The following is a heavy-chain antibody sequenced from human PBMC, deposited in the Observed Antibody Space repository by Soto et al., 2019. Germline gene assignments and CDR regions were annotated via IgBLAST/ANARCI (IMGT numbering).Heavy chain of an antibody. J-gene: IGHJ3*02. V-gene: IGHV4-39*01. CDR1: GGSISSSSYY. D-gene: IGHD3-22*01. Sequence: QLQLQESGPGLAKPSETLSLTCTVSGGSISSSSYYWGWIRQPPGKGLEWIGSIYYSGSTYYNPSLKSRVTISVDTSKNQFSLKLSSVTAADTAVYYCARRDYYDSSGYPPDAFDIWGQGTMVTVSS. CDR2: IYYSGST. CDR3: ARRDYYDSSGYPPDAFDI.